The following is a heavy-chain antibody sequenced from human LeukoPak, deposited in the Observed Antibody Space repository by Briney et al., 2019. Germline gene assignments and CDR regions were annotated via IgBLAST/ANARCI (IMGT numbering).Heavy chain of an antibody. CDR2: IYHSGST. CDR3: ARDQGGGSMGNAFDI. CDR1: GGSISSSNW. V-gene: IGHV4-4*02. D-gene: IGHD7-27*01. Sequence: SGTLSLTCAVSGGSISSSNWWSWVRQPPGKGLEWIGEIYHSGSTNYNPSLKSRVTISVDKSKNQFSLKLSSVTAADTAVYYCARDQGGGSMGNAFDIWGQGTMVTVSS. J-gene: IGHJ3*02.